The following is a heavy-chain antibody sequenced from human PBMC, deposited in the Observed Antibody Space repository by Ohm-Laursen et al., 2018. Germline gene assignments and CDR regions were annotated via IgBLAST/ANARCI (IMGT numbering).Heavy chain of an antibody. CDR1: GFTFSDYY. CDR2: ISSSGSTI. V-gene: IGHV3-11*01. J-gene: IGHJ2*01. CDR3: ARGGYYYDSSGYYREDWYFDL. Sequence: GSLRLSCTASGFTFSDYYMSWIRQAPGKGLEWVSYISSSGSTIYYADSVKGRFTISRDNAKNSLYLQMNSLRAEDTAVYYCARGGYYYDSSGYYREDWYFDLWGRGTLVTVSS. D-gene: IGHD3-22*01.